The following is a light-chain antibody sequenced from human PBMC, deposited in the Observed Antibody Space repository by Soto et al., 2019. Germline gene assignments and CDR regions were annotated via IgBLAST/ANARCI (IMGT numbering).Light chain of an antibody. V-gene: IGKV1-17*01. Sequence: DTQMTQSPSSLSASVGDRVTITCRASQDIRNDLGWYQQKPGTAPKRLIHAASSFQSGVPSRFSGSGSGTEFTLTISSLQPEDIATYYCLQHKNYRRTFGQGTKVDIK. CDR3: LQHKNYRRT. CDR1: QDIRND. J-gene: IGKJ1*01. CDR2: AAS.